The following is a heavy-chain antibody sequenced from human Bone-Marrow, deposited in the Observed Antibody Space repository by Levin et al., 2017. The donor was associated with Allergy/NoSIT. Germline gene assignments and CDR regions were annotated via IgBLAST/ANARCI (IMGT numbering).Heavy chain of an antibody. CDR1: GFTFSSYG. Sequence: GGSLRLSCAASGFTFSSYGMHWVRQAPGKGLEWVALISYDGSNTYYGDSVKGRFTISRDNSKNTLYLQMNSLRPEDTAAYYCAKAPFVDILATIDYWGQGILVTVSS. V-gene: IGHV3-30*18. CDR2: ISYDGSNT. CDR3: AKAPFVDILATIDY. J-gene: IGHJ4*02. D-gene: IGHD5-12*01.